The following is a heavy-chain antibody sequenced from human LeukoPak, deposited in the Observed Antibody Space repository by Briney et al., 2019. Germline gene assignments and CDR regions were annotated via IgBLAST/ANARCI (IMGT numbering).Heavy chain of an antibody. V-gene: IGHV3-7*01. J-gene: IGHJ4*02. CDR2: ISQDGSEI. D-gene: IGHD7-27*01. CDR1: GFTFNSFF. CDR3: VRDLGHSRHYFEY. Sequence: AGGSLRLSCAASGFTFNSFFLICVRLTPGGKLEGVACISQDGSEIFYMDSVRGRFTISRDNTKNSLYLQMNSLRAEDTAVYFCVRDLGHSRHYFEYWGQGALVTVSS.